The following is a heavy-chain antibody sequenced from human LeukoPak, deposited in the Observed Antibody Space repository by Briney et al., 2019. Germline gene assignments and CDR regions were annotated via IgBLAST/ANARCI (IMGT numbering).Heavy chain of an antibody. CDR2: ISSSSSYI. CDR3: AKSYNNPTVAIRVRGVIPYFDS. J-gene: IGHJ4*02. D-gene: IGHD3-10*01. V-gene: IGHV3-21*04. CDR1: GFTFSSYS. Sequence: GGSLRLSCAASGFTFSSYSMNWVRQPPGKGLEWVSSISSSSSYIYYADSVKGRFTISRDNSKNTMYLQMNSLRADDTAVYYCAKSYNNPTVAIRVRGVIPYFDSWGQGSLVTVSS.